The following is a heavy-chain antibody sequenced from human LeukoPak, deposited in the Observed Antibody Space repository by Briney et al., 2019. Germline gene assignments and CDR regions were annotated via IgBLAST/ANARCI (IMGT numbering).Heavy chain of an antibody. V-gene: IGHV4-34*01. Sequence: SETLSLTCAVYGGSFSGYYWSWIRQPPGKGLEWIGEINHSGSTNYNPSLKSRVTISVDTSKNQFSLKLSSVTAADTAVYYCARGRRNYYGSGSYSNNWFDPWGQGTLVTVSS. D-gene: IGHD3-10*01. CDR1: GGSFSGYY. J-gene: IGHJ5*02. CDR2: INHSGST. CDR3: ARGRRNYYGSGSYSNNWFDP.